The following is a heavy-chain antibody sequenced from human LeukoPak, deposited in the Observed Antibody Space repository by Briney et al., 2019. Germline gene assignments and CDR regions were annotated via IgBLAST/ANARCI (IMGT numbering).Heavy chain of an antibody. CDR1: GDSVSSNSAA. CDR2: TYYRSRWYN. Sequence: SQTLSLTCAISGDSVSSNSAAWNWIWQSPSRGLEWLGRTYYRSRWYNDYAVSVKSRITINPDTSKNQFSLQLNSVTPEDTAVYYCARVPGYCSSTSCHSFDYWGQGTLVTVSS. J-gene: IGHJ4*02. D-gene: IGHD2-2*01. V-gene: IGHV6-1*01. CDR3: ARVPGYCSSTSCHSFDY.